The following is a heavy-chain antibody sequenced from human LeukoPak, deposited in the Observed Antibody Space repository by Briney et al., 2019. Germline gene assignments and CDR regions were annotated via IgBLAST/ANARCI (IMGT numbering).Heavy chain of an antibody. CDR2: ISNTGDTI. J-gene: IGHJ2*01. CDR3: ARARGLGPGGHFDL. D-gene: IGHD3/OR15-3a*01. CDR1: GFTFSNYY. Sequence: PGGSLRLSCVVSGFTFSNYYMSWIRQAPGKGLEWASYISNTGDTIKYADSVQGRFTISRDNAQNSLYLQINSLGVDDTAVYYCARARGLGPGGHFDLWGRGTRATVSS. V-gene: IGHV3-11*04.